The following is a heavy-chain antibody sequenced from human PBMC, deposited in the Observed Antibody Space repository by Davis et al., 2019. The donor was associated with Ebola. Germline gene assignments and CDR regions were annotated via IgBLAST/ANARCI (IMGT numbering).Heavy chain of an antibody. CDR2: IYPGDSDS. J-gene: IGHJ6*02. Sequence: GESLKISCKGSEFSFSKYWISWVRQMPGKGLEWMGIIYPGDSDSRYSPSFQGQVTISADKSLNTVYLQWSSLKASDTAIYYCARRVRSGDPGMDVWGQGTTVTVSS. D-gene: IGHD6-19*01. V-gene: IGHV5-51*01. CDR1: EFSFSKYW. CDR3: ARRVRSGDPGMDV.